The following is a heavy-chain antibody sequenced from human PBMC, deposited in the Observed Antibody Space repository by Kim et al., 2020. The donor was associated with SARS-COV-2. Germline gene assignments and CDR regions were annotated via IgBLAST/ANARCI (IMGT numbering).Heavy chain of an antibody. CDR3: AKSGPHIVVVMDY. D-gene: IGHD2-21*01. CDR1: GFTFSSYG. J-gene: IGHJ4*02. V-gene: IGHV3-30*18. CDR2: ISYDGSNK. Sequence: GGSLRLSCVASGFTFSSYGMHWVRQAPGKGLEWVAVISYDGSNKYYADSVKGRFTISRDNSKNTLYRQMNSLRAEDTAVYYCAKSGPHIVVVMDYWGQGTLVTVSS.